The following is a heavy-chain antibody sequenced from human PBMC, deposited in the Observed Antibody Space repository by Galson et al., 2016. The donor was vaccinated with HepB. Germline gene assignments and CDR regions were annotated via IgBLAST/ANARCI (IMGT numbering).Heavy chain of an antibody. V-gene: IGHV3-21*01. CDR1: GFNFNIYR. CDR2: IGFNPNNL. J-gene: IGHJ4*02. D-gene: IGHD3-10*01. CDR3: ARDHSLGPGVVYYFDY. Sequence: SLRLSCAVSGFNFNIYRMNWVRQAPGKGLEWVAAIGFNPNNLYYADSVKGRFTIARDNTRSSLFLQMNSLTVEDTAVYFCARDHSLGPGVVYYFDYWGQGTLVTVYS.